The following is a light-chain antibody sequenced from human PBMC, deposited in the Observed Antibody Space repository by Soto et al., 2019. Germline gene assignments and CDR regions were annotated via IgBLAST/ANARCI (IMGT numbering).Light chain of an antibody. CDR1: SSNIGAGFD. V-gene: IGLV1-40*01. J-gene: IGLJ2*01. Sequence: QSVLTQPPSVSGAPGQRVTISCTGSSSNIGAGFDVHWYQQLPGTAPKLLIYGNNNRPSGVPDRISGSKSGTSASLAITGLQAEDEADYYCQSYDNSLSGLVFGGGTKLTV. CDR2: GNN. CDR3: QSYDNSLSGLV.